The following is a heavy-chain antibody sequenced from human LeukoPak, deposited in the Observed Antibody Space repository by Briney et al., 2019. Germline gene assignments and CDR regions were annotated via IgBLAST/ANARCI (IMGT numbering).Heavy chain of an antibody. J-gene: IGHJ4*02. CDR2: TYYRSKWRD. CDR1: GDSVSSNRAV. V-gene: IGHV6-1*01. D-gene: IGHD1-26*01. CDR3: ARSGRYTFDY. Sequence: SQTLSLTCDISGDSVSSNRAVWNWIRQSPSRGLEWLGKTYYRSKWRDDSAVSVRGRVTITPDTSKNQSSLQLSSVTPEDTAVYYCARSGRYTFDYWGQGILVTVSS.